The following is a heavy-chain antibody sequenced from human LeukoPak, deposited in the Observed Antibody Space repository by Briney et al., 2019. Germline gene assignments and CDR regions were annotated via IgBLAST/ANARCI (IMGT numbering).Heavy chain of an antibody. D-gene: IGHD5-18*01. CDR2: VSGSGTTT. CDR1: GFTFNSFA. CDR3: AKADTAMVTDY. V-gene: IGHV3-23*01. Sequence: GGSLRLSCAASGFTFNSFAMSWVRQAPGRGLEWVSAVSGSGTTTYYADSVKGRFTISRDNSKSTLYLQMNSLRAEDTAVYYCAKADTAMVTDYWGQGTLVTVSS. J-gene: IGHJ4*02.